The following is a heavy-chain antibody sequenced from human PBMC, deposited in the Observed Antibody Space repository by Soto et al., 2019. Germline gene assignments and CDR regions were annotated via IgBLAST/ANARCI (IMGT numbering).Heavy chain of an antibody. Sequence: QVQLVESGGGLVKPGGSLRLSCAASGFTFSDYYMSWIRQAPGKGLEWVSYISSSSSYTNYADSVNGRFTISRDNAKNSMYLQMNSLRAEDTAVDDCARFRGCSTSCYYYYSMDVWGQGTTVTVSS. CDR3: ARFRGCSTSCYYYYSMDV. CDR2: ISSSSSYT. J-gene: IGHJ6*02. CDR1: GFTFSDYY. D-gene: IGHD2-2*01. V-gene: IGHV3-11*05.